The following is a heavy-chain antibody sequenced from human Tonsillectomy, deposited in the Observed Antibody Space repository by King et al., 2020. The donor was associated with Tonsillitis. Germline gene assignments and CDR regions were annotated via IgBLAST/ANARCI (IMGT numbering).Heavy chain of an antibody. Sequence: QLQLQESGPGLVKPSETLSLTCTVSGGSISSSSYYWGWIRQPPGKGLEWIGSIYYSGSTYYNPSLKSRVTISVDTSKNQFSLKLSSVTAADTAVYYCAIELRFLEWLMGWLDPWGQGTLVTVSS. CDR3: AIELRFLEWLMGWLDP. D-gene: IGHD3-3*01. CDR1: GGSISSSSYY. CDR2: IYYSGST. V-gene: IGHV4-39*02. J-gene: IGHJ5*02.